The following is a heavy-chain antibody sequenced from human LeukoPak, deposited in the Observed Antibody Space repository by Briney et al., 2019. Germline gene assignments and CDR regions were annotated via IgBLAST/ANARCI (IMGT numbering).Heavy chain of an antibody. CDR3: ARIYCGGDCRGYYYHYYMDV. CDR2: ISHSGST. Sequence: SGTLSLTCAVSGGSISSNYWWSWVRQPPGKGLEWIGEISHSGSTNYNPSLKSRVSISVDTSKNQFSLKLSSVTAADTAVYYCARIYCGGDCRGYYYHYYMDVWGKGTTVTISS. CDR1: GGSISSNYW. V-gene: IGHV4-4*02. J-gene: IGHJ6*03. D-gene: IGHD2-21*02.